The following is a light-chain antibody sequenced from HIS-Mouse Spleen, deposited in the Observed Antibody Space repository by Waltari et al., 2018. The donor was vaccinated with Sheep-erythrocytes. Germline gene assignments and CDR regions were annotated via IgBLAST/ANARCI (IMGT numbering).Light chain of an antibody. CDR3: QQRSNWPLT. CDR2: GAS. Sequence: EIVLTQSPGTLSLSLGERAALPCRASQSVSSSYLAWYQQNPGQAPRLLIYGASSRATGIPDRFSGSGSGTDFTLTISSLEPEDFAVYYCQQRSNWPLTFGGGTKVEIK. CDR1: QSVSSSY. J-gene: IGKJ4*01. V-gene: IGKV3D-20*02.